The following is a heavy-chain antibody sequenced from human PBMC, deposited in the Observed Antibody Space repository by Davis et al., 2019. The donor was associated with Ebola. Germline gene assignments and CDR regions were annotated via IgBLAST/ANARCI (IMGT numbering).Heavy chain of an antibody. CDR2: INPSGGST. J-gene: IGHJ5*02. D-gene: IGHD1-7*01. CDR1: GYTFTSYY. CDR3: ARGLELLYWFDP. Sequence: GESLKISCAASGYTFTSYYMHWVRQAPGQGLEWMGIINPSGGSTSYAQKFQGRVTMTRDTSTSTVYMELSSLRSEDTAVYYCARGLELLYWFDPWGQGTLVTVSS. V-gene: IGHV1-46*01.